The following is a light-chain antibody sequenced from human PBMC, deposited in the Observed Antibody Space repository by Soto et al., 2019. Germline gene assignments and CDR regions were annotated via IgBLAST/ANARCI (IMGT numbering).Light chain of an antibody. J-gene: IGKJ3*01. CDR3: QHYSTYSGT. V-gene: IGKV1-5*03. Sequence: DVKMAQSPSTLSASVGDRVTITCRASQSIGDWLAWFQQKPGKAPALLIYRASYLESGVTSRFSGSGSGTEFTLTISSLQPDDFSTYYCQHYSTYSGTFGPGTTVEIK. CDR2: RAS. CDR1: QSIGDW.